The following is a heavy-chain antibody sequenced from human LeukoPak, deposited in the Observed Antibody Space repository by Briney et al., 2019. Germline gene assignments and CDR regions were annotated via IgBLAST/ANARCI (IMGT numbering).Heavy chain of an antibody. D-gene: IGHD2-15*01. Sequence: GGSLRLSCAASGFTFSTYAMHWVRQAPGKGLEWVSAISASGGNTYYADSMKGRFTISRDNSKNTLYLQMSSLRAEDTAVYYCAKGTYCSGANCYPSVYYYYYMDVWGKGTTVTVSS. V-gene: IGHV3-23*01. CDR2: ISASGGNT. J-gene: IGHJ6*03. CDR3: AKGTYCSGANCYPSVYYYYYMDV. CDR1: GFTFSTYA.